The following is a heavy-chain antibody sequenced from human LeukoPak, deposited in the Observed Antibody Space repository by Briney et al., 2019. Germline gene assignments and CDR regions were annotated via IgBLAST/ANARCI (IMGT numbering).Heavy chain of an antibody. V-gene: IGHV3-21*01. CDR1: GFTFSSYG. D-gene: IGHD2-2*01. Sequence: GSXRLSCAASGFTFSSYGMNWVRQXPGKGLEWVSSITSSSSYIYYADSVKGRFTISRDNAKNSLYLQMNSLRAEDTAVYYCARGGSNSPYYFDYWGQGTLVTVSS. CDR2: ITSSSSYI. CDR3: ARGGSNSPYYFDY. J-gene: IGHJ4*02.